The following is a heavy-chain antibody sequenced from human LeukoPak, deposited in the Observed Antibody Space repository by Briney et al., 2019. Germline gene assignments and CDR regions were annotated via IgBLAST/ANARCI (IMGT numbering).Heavy chain of an antibody. J-gene: IGHJ4*02. CDR2: ISSSSSYI. D-gene: IGHD3-16*01. V-gene: IGHV3-21*01. CDR3: ARADSYDYVWGSYIGLFDY. CDR1: GFTFSSYS. Sequence: GGSLRLSCAASGFTFSSYSMNWVRQAPGKGLEWVSSISSSSSYIYYADSVKGRFTISRDNAKNSLYLQMNGLRAEDTAVYYCARADSYDYVWGSYIGLFDYWGQGTLVTVSS.